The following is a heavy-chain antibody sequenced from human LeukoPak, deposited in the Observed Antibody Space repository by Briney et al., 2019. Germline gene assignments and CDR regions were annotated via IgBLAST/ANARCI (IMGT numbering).Heavy chain of an antibody. CDR2: ISAYNGNT. Sequence: ASVKVYCKASGYTFTSYGISWVRQAPGQGLEWMGWISAYNGNTNYAQKLQGRVTMTTDTSTSTAYMELRSLRSDDTAVYYCARDRRGYYDFWSGYKPVFDYWGQGTLVTVSS. D-gene: IGHD3-3*01. CDR3: ARDRRGYYDFWSGYKPVFDY. CDR1: GYTFTSYG. V-gene: IGHV1-18*01. J-gene: IGHJ4*02.